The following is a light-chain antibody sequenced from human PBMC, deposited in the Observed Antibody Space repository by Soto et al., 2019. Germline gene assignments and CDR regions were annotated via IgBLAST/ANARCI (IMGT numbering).Light chain of an antibody. CDR2: DAS. Sequence: EIVLTQSPATLSLSPGEGATLSCRASQSVSSYLAWFQQKPGQAPRLLIYDASNRATGIPARFSGSGSGTDSTLPISRLEPEDFAVYYCQQRDSWPYTFGQGTKLEMK. CDR3: QQRDSWPYT. CDR1: QSVSSY. J-gene: IGKJ2*01. V-gene: IGKV3-11*01.